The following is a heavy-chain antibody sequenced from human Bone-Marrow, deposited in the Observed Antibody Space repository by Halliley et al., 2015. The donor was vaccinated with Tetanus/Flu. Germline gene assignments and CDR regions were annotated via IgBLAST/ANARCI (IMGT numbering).Heavy chain of an antibody. Sequence: RLVQSGADVKKPGESLRISCKGSGNSFTNSWVTWVRQMPGKGLEWMGKIDPSDSYTIYSPSFQGHVTISADKSITTAYLQWSSLRASDTAMYYCARDRPGYGQYYFEYWGQGTLVTVSS. J-gene: IGHJ4*02. CDR3: ARDRPGYGQYYFEY. D-gene: IGHD5-18*01. V-gene: IGHV5-10-1*01. CDR2: IDPSDSYT. CDR1: GNSFTNSW.